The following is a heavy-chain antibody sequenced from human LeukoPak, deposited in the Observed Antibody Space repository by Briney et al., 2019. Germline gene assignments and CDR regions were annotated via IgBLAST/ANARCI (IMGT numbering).Heavy chain of an antibody. V-gene: IGHV4-4*02. CDR2: VNLQGST. J-gene: IGHJ4*02. Sequence: PSGTLSLTCGVSGXSITNTNYWTWVRQPPGKELEWIGEVNLQGSTNYNPSLMGRVAISVDTSENHISLQLTSVTAADTAVYYCAREGGPYRPLDYSGQGTLVTVSS. CDR3: AREGGPYRPLDY. CDR1: GXSITNTNY.